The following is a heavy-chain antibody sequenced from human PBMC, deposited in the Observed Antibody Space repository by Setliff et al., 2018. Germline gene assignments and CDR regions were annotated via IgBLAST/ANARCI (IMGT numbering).Heavy chain of an antibody. D-gene: IGHD2-21*02. CDR3: ARGLRPSDY. J-gene: IGHJ4*02. Sequence: GGSLRLSCAASGFIFSSYRMHWVRQVPEKGLVWVSQINTDGSTTRYADSVKGRFTVSRDNAKNTLYLQMNSLRGEDTAVYYCARGLRPSDYWGQGTLVTVSS. V-gene: IGHV3-74*01. CDR2: INTDGSTT. CDR1: GFIFSSYR.